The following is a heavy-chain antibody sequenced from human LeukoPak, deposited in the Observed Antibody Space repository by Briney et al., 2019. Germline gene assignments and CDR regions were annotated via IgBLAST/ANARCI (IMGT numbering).Heavy chain of an antibody. Sequence: SQTLSLTCTVSGGSISSSSYYWGWIRQPRGKGLEWIGSIYYSGSTYYNPSLKSRVTISVDTSKNQFSLKLSSVTAADTAVYYCARTSGSYRHFGYWGQGTLVTVSS. CDR1: GGSISSSSYY. D-gene: IGHD1-26*01. V-gene: IGHV4-39*01. J-gene: IGHJ4*02. CDR3: ARTSGSYRHFGY. CDR2: IYYSGST.